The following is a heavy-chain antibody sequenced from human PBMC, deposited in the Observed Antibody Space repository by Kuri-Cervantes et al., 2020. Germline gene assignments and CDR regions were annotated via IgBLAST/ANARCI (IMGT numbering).Heavy chain of an antibody. D-gene: IGHD6-19*01. CDR2: ISGGGTTT. Sequence: LSLTCAASGFTFSRYSMNWVRQAPGKGLEWVSCISGGGTTTYYADAVKGRFTISRDTSENTLFLQMNSLRVEDTAVYYCAKGYSSGWYYFDSWGQGTLVTVSS. CDR3: AKGYSSGWYYFDS. CDR1: GFTFSRYS. J-gene: IGHJ4*02. V-gene: IGHV3-23*01.